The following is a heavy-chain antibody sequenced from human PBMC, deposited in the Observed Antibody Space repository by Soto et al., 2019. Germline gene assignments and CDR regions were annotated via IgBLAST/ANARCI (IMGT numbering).Heavy chain of an antibody. CDR3: AKELDTMIVVVIDPGYFDY. D-gene: IGHD3-22*01. V-gene: IGHV3-23*01. CDR1: GFTFSSYA. CDR2: ISGSGGST. Sequence: GGSLRLSCAASGFTFSSYAMSWVRQAPGKGLEWVSAISGSGGSTYYADSVKGRFTISRDNSKNTLYLQMNSLRAEDTAVYYCAKELDTMIVVVIDPGYFDYWGQGTLVTVSS. J-gene: IGHJ4*02.